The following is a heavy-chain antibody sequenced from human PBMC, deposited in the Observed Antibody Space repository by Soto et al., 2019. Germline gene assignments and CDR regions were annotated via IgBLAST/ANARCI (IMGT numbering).Heavy chain of an antibody. V-gene: IGHV1-69*13. J-gene: IGHJ6*03. CDR3: ARADPPLGSREYYYYMDV. CDR1: GGTFSSYA. CDR2: IIPIFGTA. Sequence: SVKVSCKASGGTFSSYAISWVRQAPGQGLEWMGGIIPIFGTANYAQKFQGRVTITADESTSTAYMELSSLRSEDTAVYYCARADPPLGSREYYYYMDVWGKGTTVTVSS. D-gene: IGHD2-15*01.